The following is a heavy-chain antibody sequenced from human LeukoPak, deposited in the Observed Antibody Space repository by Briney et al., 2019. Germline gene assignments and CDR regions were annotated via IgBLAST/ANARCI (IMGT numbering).Heavy chain of an antibody. Sequence: HPGGSLRLSCAASGFTFSSYGMHWVRQAPGKGLEWVAVISYDGSNKYYADSVKGRFTISRDNSKNTLYLQMNSLRAEDTAVYYCAKDDKRSWGQGTLVTVSS. CDR2: ISYDGSNK. V-gene: IGHV3-30*18. D-gene: IGHD3-16*01. J-gene: IGHJ5*02. CDR1: GFTFSSYG. CDR3: AKDDKRS.